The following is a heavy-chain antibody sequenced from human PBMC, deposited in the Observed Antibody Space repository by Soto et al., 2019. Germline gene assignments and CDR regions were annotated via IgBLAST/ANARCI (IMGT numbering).Heavy chain of an antibody. J-gene: IGHJ4*02. D-gene: IGHD2-15*01. Sequence: QVQLVQSGAEVKKPGATVKVSCKASGYTFTSYGIIWVRQAPGQGLEWMGWISAYNGNTNYAQKLQGRVTMTTDTSTSTAYMELRRLRSDDTAVYYCARSEHPRETTPPLYWGQGTLVTVSS. CDR1: GYTFTSYG. V-gene: IGHV1-18*01. CDR3: ARSEHPRETTPPLY. CDR2: ISAYNGNT.